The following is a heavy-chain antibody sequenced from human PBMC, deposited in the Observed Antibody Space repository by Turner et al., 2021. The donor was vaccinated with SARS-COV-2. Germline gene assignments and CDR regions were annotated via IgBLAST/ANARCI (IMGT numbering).Heavy chain of an antibody. CDR1: GFTVSSNY. CDR2: IYSGCST. CDR3: ARDRRVWFGELLYGLDV. J-gene: IGHJ6*02. V-gene: IGHV3-53*01. D-gene: IGHD3-10*01. Sequence: EVQLVESGGGLIQPGGSLRRSCAASGFTVSSNYMSWVRQAPGKGLEWVSVIYSGCSTYYADSVKGRFTISRDNSKNTLYLQMNSLRAEDTAVYYCARDRRVWFGELLYGLDVWGQGTTVTVSS.